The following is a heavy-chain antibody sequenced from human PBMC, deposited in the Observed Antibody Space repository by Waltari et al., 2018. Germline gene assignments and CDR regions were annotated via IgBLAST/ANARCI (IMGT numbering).Heavy chain of an antibody. D-gene: IGHD6-19*01. J-gene: IGHJ4*02. CDR1: GWSFRGYY. CDR2: INHSGCT. V-gene: IGHV4-34*01. CDR3: ERRSVNYSSSGWGVAGTFDY. Sequence: QVQLQQWGAGLLKPSETLSLTCAVYGWSFRGYYWSWIRQPPGKGLGWIGEINHSGCTNLNPAVTSRVTISVDTSKTQFSLNLRSVTDAATAVYYCERRSVNYSSSGWGVAGTFDYWGQGTLVTVSS.